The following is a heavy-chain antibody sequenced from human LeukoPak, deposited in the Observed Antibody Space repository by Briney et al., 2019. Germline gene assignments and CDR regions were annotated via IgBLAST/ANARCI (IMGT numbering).Heavy chain of an antibody. V-gene: IGHV1-46*01. Sequence: ASVKVSCKASGYTFTGYYMHWVRQAPGQGLEWMGLINPSGSSTLYAQKFQGRVTMTRDMSTNTAYMELRSLRSDDTAVYYCASDHLSIEATGTRYWGQGTLVTVSS. CDR1: GYTFTGYY. D-gene: IGHD6-13*01. J-gene: IGHJ4*02. CDR2: INPSGSST. CDR3: ASDHLSIEATGTRY.